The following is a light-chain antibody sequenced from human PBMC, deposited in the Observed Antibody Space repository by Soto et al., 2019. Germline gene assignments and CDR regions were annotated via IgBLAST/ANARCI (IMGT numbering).Light chain of an antibody. V-gene: IGLV1-40*01. J-gene: IGLJ1*01. CDR2: GNS. CDR3: QSYDSSLSGYV. Sequence: QSVLTQPPSVSGAPGQRVTISCTGSSSNIGAGYDVHWYQQLPGTAPKLLIYGNSNRPSGFPDRFSGYKSGTSASLAITGLQAEDEADYYCQSYDSSLSGYVFGTGTKLTVL. CDR1: SSNIGAGYD.